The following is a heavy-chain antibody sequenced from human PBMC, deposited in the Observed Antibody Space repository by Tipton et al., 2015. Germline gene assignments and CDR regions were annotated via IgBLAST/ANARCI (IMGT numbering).Heavy chain of an antibody. Sequence: TLSLTCAIYGGSFSGYYWSWIRQPPGKGLEWIGEINHSGSTNYNPSLKSRVTISVDTSKNQFSLKLTSVTAADTAVYYCARGRLPYYFDSSGRGTYPFDIWGQGTMVTVSS. J-gene: IGHJ3*02. D-gene: IGHD3-22*01. CDR3: ARGRLPYYFDSSGRGTYPFDI. CDR1: GGSFSGYY. V-gene: IGHV4-34*01. CDR2: INHSGST.